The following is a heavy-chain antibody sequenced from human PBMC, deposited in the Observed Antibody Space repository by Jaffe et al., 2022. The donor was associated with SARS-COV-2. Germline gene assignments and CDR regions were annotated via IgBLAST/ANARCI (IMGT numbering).Heavy chain of an antibody. CDR1: GYTLTELS. J-gene: IGHJ5*02. CDR2: FDPEDGET. Sequence: QVQLVQSGAEVKKPGASVKVSCKVSGYTLTELSMHWVRQAPGKGLEWMGGFDPEDGETIYAQKFQGRVTMTEDTSTDTAYMELSSLRSEDTAVYYCATERGDRITMVRGAYNWFDPWGQGTLVTVSS. D-gene: IGHD3-10*01. V-gene: IGHV1-24*01. CDR3: ATERGDRITMVRGAYNWFDP.